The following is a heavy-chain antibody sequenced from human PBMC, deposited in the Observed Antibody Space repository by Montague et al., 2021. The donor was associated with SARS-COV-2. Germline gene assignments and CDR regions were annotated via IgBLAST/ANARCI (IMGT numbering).Heavy chain of an antibody. V-gene: IGHV3-23*03. CDR3: AKVGDIMAGFSLVKYDA. Sequence: SLRLSCAASGFTVSSSPLSWVRQAPGKGLQWVSVLHSAGTRPYYRYSXXVLFPISRDSSKNTLYLQMNSLRAEDTALYYCAKVGDIMAGFSLVKYDAWGQGTLVIVSS. CDR2: LHSAGTRP. D-gene: IGHD3-16*01. J-gene: IGHJ5*02. CDR1: GFTVSSSP.